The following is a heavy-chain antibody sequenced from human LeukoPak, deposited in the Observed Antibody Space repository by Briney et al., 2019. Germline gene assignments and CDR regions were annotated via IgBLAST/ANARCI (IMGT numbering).Heavy chain of an antibody. CDR3: ARPVEMATISDAFDI. J-gene: IGHJ3*02. Sequence: PSETLSLTCAVYGGSFSGYYWSWIRQPPGKGLEWIGEINHSGSTNYNPSLKSRVTISVDTSKNQFSLKLSSVTAADTAVYYCARPVEMATISDAFDIWGQGTMVTVSS. V-gene: IGHV4-34*01. CDR2: INHSGST. D-gene: IGHD5-24*01. CDR1: GGSFSGYY.